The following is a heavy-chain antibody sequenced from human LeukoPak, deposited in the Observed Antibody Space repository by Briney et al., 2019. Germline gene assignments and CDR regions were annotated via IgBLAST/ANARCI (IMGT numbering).Heavy chain of an antibody. J-gene: IGHJ6*03. D-gene: IGHD3-10*01. CDR2: IHSSGST. V-gene: IGHV4-4*07. Sequence: SETLSLTCTVSGGSISRYYWSWIRQPAGKGLEWIGRIHSSGSTNYNPSLKSRVTMSVDTSKNHFSLKLSSVTAADTAVYYCARDSLGEDYATGWDYYYMDVWAKGTTVTVSS. CDR3: ARDSLGEDYATGWDYYYMDV. CDR1: GGSISRYY.